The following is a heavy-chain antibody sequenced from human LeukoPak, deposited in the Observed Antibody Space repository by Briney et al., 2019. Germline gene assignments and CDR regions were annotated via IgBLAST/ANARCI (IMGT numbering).Heavy chain of an antibody. CDR3: AKDSSSWIDAFDI. CDR1: GGSISSNNW. Sequence: SETLSLTCGVSGGSISSNNWWSWVRQPPGKGLEWIGYIYYSGSTNYNPSLKSRVTISVDTSKNQFSLKLSSVTAADTAVYYCAKDSSSWIDAFDIWGQGTMVTVSS. D-gene: IGHD6-13*01. V-gene: IGHV4-4*02. CDR2: IYYSGST. J-gene: IGHJ3*02.